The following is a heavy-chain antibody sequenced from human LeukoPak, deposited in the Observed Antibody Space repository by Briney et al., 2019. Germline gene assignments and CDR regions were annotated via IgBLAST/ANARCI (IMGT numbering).Heavy chain of an antibody. CDR2: INPNSGGT. Sequence: ASVKGSCKASGYTFTGYYMHGVRQAPGQGLEWRGWINPNSGGTNYAQTFQGRVTMPSDTSIRTGYMELGRLRSDDTAVYYCERPSSGWYRPPDYRRQGTLVTVSS. V-gene: IGHV1-2*02. CDR3: ERPSSGWYRPPDY. D-gene: IGHD6-19*01. CDR1: GYTFTGYY. J-gene: IGHJ4*02.